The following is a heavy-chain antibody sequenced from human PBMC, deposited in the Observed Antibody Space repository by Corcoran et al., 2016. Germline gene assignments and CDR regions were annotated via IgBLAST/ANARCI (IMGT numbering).Heavy chain of an antibody. D-gene: IGHD2-15*01. J-gene: IGHJ3*02. CDR2: INPSGGST. CDR1: GYTFTSYY. V-gene: IGHV1-46*01. CDR3: ARSVVSEAFDI. Sequence: QVQLVLSGPEVKKPGASVNVSCKASGYTFTSYYMHWVRQAPGQGLEWMGIINPSGGSTSYAQKFQGRVTMTRDTSTSTVYMELSSLRSEDTAVYYCARSVVSEAFDIWGQGTMVTVSS.